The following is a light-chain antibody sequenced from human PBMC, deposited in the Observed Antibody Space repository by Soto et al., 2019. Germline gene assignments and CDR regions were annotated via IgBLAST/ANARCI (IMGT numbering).Light chain of an antibody. V-gene: IGKV3-11*01. Sequence: EIVLTQSPATLSLSPGERATLSCRASQSVSSYIAWYQPKPGQAPRLLIYDASNRATGIPARFSGSGSGTDFTLTISSLEPEDFAVYYCQQRSNWPLTFGGGIKVEIK. CDR3: QQRSNWPLT. CDR1: QSVSSY. CDR2: DAS. J-gene: IGKJ4*01.